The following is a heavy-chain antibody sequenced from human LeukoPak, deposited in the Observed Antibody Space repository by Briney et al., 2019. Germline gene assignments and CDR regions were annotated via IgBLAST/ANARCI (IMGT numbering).Heavy chain of an antibody. Sequence: PSETLSLTCAVYGGSFSGYYWSWIRQPPGKGLGWIGEINHSGSTNYNPSLKSRVTISVDTSKNQFSLKLSSVTAADTAVYYCARQRGYRIDYWGQGTLVTVSS. CDR3: ARQRGYRIDY. V-gene: IGHV4-34*01. CDR1: GGSFSGYY. J-gene: IGHJ4*02. CDR2: INHSGST. D-gene: IGHD5-18*01.